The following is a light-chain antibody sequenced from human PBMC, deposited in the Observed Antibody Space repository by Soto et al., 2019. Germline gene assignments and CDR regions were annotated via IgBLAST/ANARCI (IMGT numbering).Light chain of an antibody. V-gene: IGKV3-11*01. Sequence: EIVLTQSPATLSLSPGERATLSCRASQSVSSYLAWYRQKPGQAPRLLIYDASNRATGIPARFSGSGSGTDFTLTISSLEPEDFAVYYCQQRSNWPRFGQGTRLEIK. CDR3: QQRSNWPR. CDR2: DAS. J-gene: IGKJ5*01. CDR1: QSVSSY.